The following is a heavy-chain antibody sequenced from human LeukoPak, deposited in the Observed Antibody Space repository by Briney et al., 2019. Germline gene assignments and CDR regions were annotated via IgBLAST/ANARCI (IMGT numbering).Heavy chain of an antibody. V-gene: IGHV4-34*01. CDR2: INHSGST. D-gene: IGHD3-3*01. Sequence: PSATLSLTCAVYGGSFSGYYWSWIRQPPGKGLEWIGEINHSGSTNYNPSLKSRVTISVDTSKNQFSLKLSSVTAADTAVYYCARGFYDFWSGYSVWFDYWGQGTLVTVSS. J-gene: IGHJ4*02. CDR3: ARGFYDFWSGYSVWFDY. CDR1: GGSFSGYY.